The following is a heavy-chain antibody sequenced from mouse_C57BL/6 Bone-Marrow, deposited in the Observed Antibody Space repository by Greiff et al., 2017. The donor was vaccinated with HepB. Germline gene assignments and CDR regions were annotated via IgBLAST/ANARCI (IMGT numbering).Heavy chain of an antibody. V-gene: IGHV5-17*01. CDR3: ARDGLDYYGSVMDY. CDR2: IRSGSSTI. D-gene: IGHD1-1*01. Sequence: EVKLVESGGGLVKPGGSLKLSCAASGFTFSDYGMHWVRQAPEKGLEWVAYIRSGSSTIYYADTVKGRFTISRDNAKNTLFLQMTSLRSEDTAMYYCARDGLDYYGSVMDYWGQGTSVTVSS. CDR1: GFTFSDYG. J-gene: IGHJ4*01.